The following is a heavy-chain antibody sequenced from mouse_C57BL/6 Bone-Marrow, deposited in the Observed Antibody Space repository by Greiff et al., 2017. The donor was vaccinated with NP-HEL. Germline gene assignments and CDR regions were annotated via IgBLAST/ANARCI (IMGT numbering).Heavy chain of an antibody. CDR3: ARQGYSNSYAMDY. J-gene: IGHJ4*01. CDR1: GFSLTSYG. Sequence: QVQLQQSGPGLVAPSQSLSITCTVSGFSLTSYGVHWVRQPPGKGLEWLVVIWSDGSTTYNSALKSRLSISKDNSKSQVFLKMNSLQTDDTAMYYCARQGYSNSYAMDYWGQGTSVTVSS. V-gene: IGHV2-6-1*01. D-gene: IGHD2-5*01. CDR2: IWSDGST.